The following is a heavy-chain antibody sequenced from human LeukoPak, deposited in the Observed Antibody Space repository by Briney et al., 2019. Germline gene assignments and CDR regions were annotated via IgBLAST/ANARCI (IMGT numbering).Heavy chain of an antibody. CDR1: GVTFSRSA. V-gene: IGHV1-69*13. CDR3: ARVDTHSGSLLFDY. J-gene: IGHJ4*02. CDR2: IIPLFGTA. D-gene: IGHD1-26*01. Sequence: SVTVSCKASGVTFSRSAFTWVRQAPGQGLEWMGGIIPLFGTANYTQKFQGRVTFTADDSSSTTYMELSSLRSEDTAVYYCARVDTHSGSLLFDYWGQGTLVTVSS.